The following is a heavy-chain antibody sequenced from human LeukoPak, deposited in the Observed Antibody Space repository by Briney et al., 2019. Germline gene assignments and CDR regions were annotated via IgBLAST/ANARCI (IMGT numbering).Heavy chain of an antibody. CDR1: GFTVSSNY. CDR2: IYSGGST. D-gene: IGHD4-17*01. J-gene: IGHJ4*02. V-gene: IGHV3-53*04. CDR3: ARIWVTVTTPPHLDY. Sequence: GGSLRLSCAASGFTVSSNYMSWVRQAPGKGLEWGSVIYSGGSTYYADSVKGRFTLSRHYSKNTLYLQMNSLRAEDTAVYYCARIWVTVTTPPHLDYWGQGTLVTVSS.